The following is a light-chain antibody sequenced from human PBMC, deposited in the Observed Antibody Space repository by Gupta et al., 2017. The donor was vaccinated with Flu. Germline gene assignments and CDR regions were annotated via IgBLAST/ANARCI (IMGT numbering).Light chain of an antibody. Sequence: VTISCSGSSSNIGNNYVSWYQQLPVKAPKLLIYENNKRPSGTPDRFSGSKSGTSATLGITGLQTGDEADYYCGTWDTSLSAGVFGGGTKLT. CDR1: SSNIGNNY. V-gene: IGLV1-51*02. CDR2: ENN. J-gene: IGLJ3*02. CDR3: GTWDTSLSAGV.